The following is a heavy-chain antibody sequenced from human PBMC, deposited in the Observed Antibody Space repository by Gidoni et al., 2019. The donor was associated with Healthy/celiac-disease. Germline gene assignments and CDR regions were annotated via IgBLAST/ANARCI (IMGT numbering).Heavy chain of an antibody. D-gene: IGHD3-3*01. V-gene: IGHV3-33*01. CDR3: ARDDTAYDFWSGSVDY. CDR2: IWYDGSNK. CDR1: GFTFRSYG. J-gene: IGHJ4*02. Sequence: QVQLVESGVGVVQPGRSLRLSCAASGFTFRSYGMHWVRQAPGKGLEWVAVIWYDGSNKYYADSVKGRFTISRDNSKNTLYLQMNSLRAEDTAVYYCARDDTAYDFWSGSVDYWGQGTLVTVSS.